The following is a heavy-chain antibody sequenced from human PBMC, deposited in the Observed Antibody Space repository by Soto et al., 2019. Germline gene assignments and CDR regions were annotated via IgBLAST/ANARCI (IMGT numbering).Heavy chain of an antibody. Sequence: VASVKVSCKASGYTFTSYAMHWVRQAPGQRLEWMGWINAGNGNTKYSQKFQGRVTITRDTSASTAYMELSSLRSEDTAVYYCARGFCSSTSCYGAPESPPFDYWGQGTLVTVSS. V-gene: IGHV1-3*01. CDR1: GYTFTSYA. CDR2: INAGNGNT. J-gene: IGHJ4*02. D-gene: IGHD2-2*01. CDR3: ARGFCSSTSCYGAPESPPFDY.